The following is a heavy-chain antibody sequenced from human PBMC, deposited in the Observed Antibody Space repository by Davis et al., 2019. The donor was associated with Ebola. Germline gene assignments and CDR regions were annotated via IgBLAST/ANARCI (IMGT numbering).Heavy chain of an antibody. D-gene: IGHD1-1*01. CDR3: ARGNLNDVPPAHWFDP. V-gene: IGHV4-30-2*01. Sequence: SETLSLTCTVSGVSVTTASYYWSWIRQPPGKGLEWIGHIYPGGSTYDNPSLKSRVTISVDRSKNQFSLTLNSVTAADTAVYYGARGNLNDVPPAHWFDPWGQGTLVTVSS. J-gene: IGHJ5*02. CDR1: GVSVTTASYY. CDR2: IYPGGST.